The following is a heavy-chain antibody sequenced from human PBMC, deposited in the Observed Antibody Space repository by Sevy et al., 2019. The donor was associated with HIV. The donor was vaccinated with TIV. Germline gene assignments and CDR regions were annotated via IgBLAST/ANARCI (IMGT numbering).Heavy chain of an antibody. CDR1: GFTFSTYE. Sequence: GGSLRLSCAASGFTFSTYEMNWVRQAPRKGLEWVSYISSSGSTIYYADSVKGRFTISRDSAKNSLYLQMNSLRAEDTAVYYWARVAWGGIDYWGQGTLVTVSS. CDR3: ARVAWGGIDY. D-gene: IGHD3-16*01. V-gene: IGHV3-48*03. CDR2: ISSSGSTI. J-gene: IGHJ4*02.